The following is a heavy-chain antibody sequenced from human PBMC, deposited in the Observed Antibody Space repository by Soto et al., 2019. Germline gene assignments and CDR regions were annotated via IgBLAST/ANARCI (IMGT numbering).Heavy chain of an antibody. CDR2: ISAYNGNT. CDR3: AREGPAPYYYYGMDV. V-gene: IGHV1-18*01. Sequence: QVKRVQSGGEVKKPGASVKVSCKTSGYSFTTYGISWVRQAPGQGLEWMGWISAYNGNTNYAQKLQGRVTMTTDTSTSTAYMELRSLRSDDTAVYYCAREGPAPYYYYGMDVWGQGSTVTVSS. CDR1: GYSFTTYG. J-gene: IGHJ6*02.